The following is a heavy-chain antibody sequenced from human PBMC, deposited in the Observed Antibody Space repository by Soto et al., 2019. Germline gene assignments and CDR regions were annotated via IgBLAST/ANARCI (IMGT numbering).Heavy chain of an antibody. J-gene: IGHJ3*02. CDR2: IYYSGST. CDR1: GGSISSYY. CDR3: ERGRGMGATGSTRNAFDI. D-gene: IGHD1-26*01. V-gene: IGHV4-59*01. Sequence: SETLSLTCTVSGGSISSYYWSWIRQPPGKGLDWIGYIYYSGSTNYNPSLKSRVTISVDTSKNQFSLKLSSVTAADKAVYYCERGRGMGATGSTRNAFDIWGQGTLVT.